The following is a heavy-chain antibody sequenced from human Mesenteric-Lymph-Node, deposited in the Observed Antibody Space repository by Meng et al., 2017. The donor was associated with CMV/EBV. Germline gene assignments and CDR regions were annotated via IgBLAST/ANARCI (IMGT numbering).Heavy chain of an antibody. CDR2: IHHGGTV. CDR3: ARGRSYYGSGHYFNY. D-gene: IGHD3-10*01. V-gene: IGHV4-34*01. CDR1: VLSVSISS. Sequence: VCVLSVSISSSSSIRPPPGRRLEWIGEIHHGGTVNYNPSLWSRVTMSVDTSKNHVSLKLTSATAADTAVYYCARGRSYYGSGHYFNYWGQGILVTVSS. J-gene: IGHJ4*02.